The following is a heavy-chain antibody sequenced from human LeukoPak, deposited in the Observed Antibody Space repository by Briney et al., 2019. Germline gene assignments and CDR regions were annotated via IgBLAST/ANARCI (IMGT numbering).Heavy chain of an antibody. J-gene: IGHJ3*01. D-gene: IGHD6-13*01. V-gene: IGHV5-51*01. CDR1: GYSFTTYW. CDR3: GRIPAAGSLKGSFDV. Sequence: GESLKISCKGSGYSFTTYWIGWVRQMPGKGLEWMGIIYPGDSDTTYSPSFQGQVTISADKSISTAYLQWSSLKASDSAMYYCGRIPAAGSLKGSFDVWGQGTMVTVSS. CDR2: IYPGDSDT.